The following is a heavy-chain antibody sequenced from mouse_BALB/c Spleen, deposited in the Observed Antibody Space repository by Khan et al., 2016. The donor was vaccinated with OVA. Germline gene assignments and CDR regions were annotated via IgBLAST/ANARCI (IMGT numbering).Heavy chain of an antibody. CDR3: ARVYGGDFDY. V-gene: IGHV3-2*02. D-gene: IGHD2-10*02. Sequence: EVQLQESGPGLVKPSQSLSLTCTVTGYSITSNYAWNWIRQFPGNKLEWMGYISYSGSTSYNPSLKSRISVTRDTSKNQFFRQLNSVTTEDTATYYCARVYGGDFDYWGQGTTLTVSS. J-gene: IGHJ2*01. CDR1: GYSITSNYA. CDR2: ISYSGST.